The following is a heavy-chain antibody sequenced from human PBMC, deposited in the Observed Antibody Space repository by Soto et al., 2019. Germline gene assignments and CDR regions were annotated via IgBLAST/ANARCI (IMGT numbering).Heavy chain of an antibody. J-gene: IGHJ5*02. CDR1: GGTFSSYA. V-gene: IGHV1-69*13. CDR2: IIPIFGTA. CDR3: ARRNPATENGFDP. Sequence: SVKVSCKASGGTFSSYAISWVRQAPGQGLEWMGGIIPIFGTANYAQKFQGRVTITADESTSTAYMELSSLRSEDTAVYYCARRNPATENGFDPWGQGTLVTVSS. D-gene: IGHD1-26*01.